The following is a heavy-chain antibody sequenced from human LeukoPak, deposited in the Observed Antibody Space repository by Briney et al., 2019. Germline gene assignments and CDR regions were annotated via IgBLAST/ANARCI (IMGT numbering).Heavy chain of an antibody. CDR1: GFTLNSYL. Sequence: GGSLGLSCAASGFTLNSYLMSWVRQAPGRGLEWVANIKKDGSEENYLDSVKGRFTVSRDNAKNSLYLQMNSLRAEDTAVYYCAKAMSGVAATSIDYWGQGTLVTVSS. CDR3: AKAMSGVAATSIDY. D-gene: IGHD2-15*01. J-gene: IGHJ4*02. CDR2: IKKDGSEE. V-gene: IGHV3-7*03.